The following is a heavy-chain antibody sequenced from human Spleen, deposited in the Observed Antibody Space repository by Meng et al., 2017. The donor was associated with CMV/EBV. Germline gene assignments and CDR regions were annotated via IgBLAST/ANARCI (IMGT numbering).Heavy chain of an antibody. CDR3: TRAAPSSISGVVSRFDF. CDR1: GSITSYNW. CDR2: IYHTGNT. D-gene: IGHD3-3*01. Sequence: GSITSYNWWSWVRQTPGKGLEWIGEIYHTGNTNFNPPLKSRLTFSLDKSKNHFSLNLTSVTAADTAVYYCTRAAPSSISGVVSRFDFWGRGALVTVSS. V-gene: IGHV4-4*02. J-gene: IGHJ4*02.